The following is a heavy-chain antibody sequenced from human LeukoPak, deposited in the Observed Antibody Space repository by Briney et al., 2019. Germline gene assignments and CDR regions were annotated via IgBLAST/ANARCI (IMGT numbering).Heavy chain of an antibody. CDR2: IPGTGNNRGST. J-gene: IGHJ4*02. Sequence: SETLSLTCTVSEGSIRNYYWSWVRQPAGRGLEWIGHIPGTGNNRGSTNYNPSLQSRVTMSIDTSKNQFSLRLSSVTAADTAVYYCATGRGGNYYNYFDYWGQGSLVTVSS. D-gene: IGHD3-10*01. CDR3: ATGRGGNYYNYFDY. CDR1: EGSIRNYY. V-gene: IGHV4-4*07.